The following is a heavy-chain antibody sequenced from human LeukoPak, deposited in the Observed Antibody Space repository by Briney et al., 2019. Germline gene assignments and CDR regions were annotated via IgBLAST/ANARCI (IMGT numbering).Heavy chain of an antibody. CDR2: ISSSSSYI. Sequence: GGSLRLSCAASGFTFSSYSMNWVRQAPGKGLEWVSSISSSSSYIYYADSVKGRFTISRDNAKNSLYLQMNSLRAEDTAVYYCARDPGGYCSSTSCPNWFDPWGQGTLVTVSP. CDR1: GFTFSSYS. CDR3: ARDPGGYCSSTSCPNWFDP. D-gene: IGHD2-2*01. J-gene: IGHJ5*02. V-gene: IGHV3-21*01.